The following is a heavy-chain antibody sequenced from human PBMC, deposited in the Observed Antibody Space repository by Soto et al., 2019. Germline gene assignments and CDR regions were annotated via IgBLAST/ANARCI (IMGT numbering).Heavy chain of an antibody. D-gene: IGHD5-12*01. CDR1: GSTFNNSG. CDR2: ISYDGSDK. J-gene: IGHJ6*02. Sequence: PGGSLRLSCRVSGSTFNNSGMHWVRQAPGKGLEWMAVISYDGSDKYYADFVKGRVIISRDNSKNTLNLEMNSLRAEDTATYYCVKDRVPGAYGHYYGMDVWGQGTTVTVSS. CDR3: VKDRVPGAYGHYYGMDV. V-gene: IGHV3-30*18.